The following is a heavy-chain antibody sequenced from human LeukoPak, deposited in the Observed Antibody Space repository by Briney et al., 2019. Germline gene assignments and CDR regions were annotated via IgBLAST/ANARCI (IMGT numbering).Heavy chain of an antibody. CDR3: ARARESYYYDSSGYYASYFDY. V-gene: IGHV4-59*01. CDR2: IYYSGST. CDR1: GGSISSYY. J-gene: IGHJ4*02. D-gene: IGHD3-22*01. Sequence: SETLSLTCTVSGGSISSYYWSWIRQPPGKGLEWIGYIYYSGSTNYNPSLKSRVTISVDTSKNQFSLKLSSVTAADTAVYYCARARESYYYDSSGYYASYFDYWGQGTLVTVSS.